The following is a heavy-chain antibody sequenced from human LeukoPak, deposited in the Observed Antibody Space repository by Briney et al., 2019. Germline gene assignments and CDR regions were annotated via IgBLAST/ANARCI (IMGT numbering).Heavy chain of an antibody. Sequence: SVKVSCKASGGTFSSYAISWVRQAPGQGLEWMGRIIPILGIANYAQKFQGRVTITADKSTSTAYMELSSLRSEDTAVYYCACLDSSSWSGQEYFQHWGQGTLATVSS. V-gene: IGHV1-69*04. CDR1: GGTFSSYA. J-gene: IGHJ1*01. CDR3: ACLDSSSWSGQEYFQH. D-gene: IGHD6-13*01. CDR2: IIPILGIA.